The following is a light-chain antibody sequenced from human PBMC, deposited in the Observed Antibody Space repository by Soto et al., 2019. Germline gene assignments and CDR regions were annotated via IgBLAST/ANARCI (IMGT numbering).Light chain of an antibody. CDR3: QQYDNLSALT. CDR2: DAS. V-gene: IGKV1-33*01. J-gene: IGKJ4*01. Sequence: DIQMTQSPSSLSASVGDRVTITCQASQDISNYLNWYQQKPGKAPKLLIYDASNLETGVPARFSGSGSGTDFTFTISSLQPEDIATYYCQQYDNLSALTFGGGTKVGIK. CDR1: QDISNY.